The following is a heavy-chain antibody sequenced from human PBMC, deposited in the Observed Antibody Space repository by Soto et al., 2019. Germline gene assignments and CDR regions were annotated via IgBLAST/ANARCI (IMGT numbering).Heavy chain of an antibody. CDR2: IYYSGST. D-gene: IGHD6-19*01. CDR1: GGSISSYY. J-gene: IGHJ4*02. V-gene: IGHV4-59*01. CDR3: AREVAVDGPGEVLFDY. Sequence: SETLSLTCTVSGGSISSYYWSWIRQPPGKGLEWIGYIYYSGSTNYNPSLKSRVTISVDTSKNQFSLKLSSVTAADTAVYYCAREVAVDGPGEVLFDYWGQGTLVT.